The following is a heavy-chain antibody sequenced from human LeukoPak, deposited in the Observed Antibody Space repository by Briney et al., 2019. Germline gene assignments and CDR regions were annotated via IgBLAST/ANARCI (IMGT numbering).Heavy chain of an antibody. V-gene: IGHV4-59*08. Sequence: SETLSLTCTVSGGSISNYYWSWIRQPPGKGLEWIGFIYYSGSTHYNPSLKSRVTMSVDTSENQFPLKLSSVTAADTAVYYCARHSGSSPHYFDYWGQGTLGTVSS. J-gene: IGHJ4*02. CDR3: ARHSGSSPHYFDY. CDR1: GGSISNYY. CDR2: IYYSGST. D-gene: IGHD1-26*01.